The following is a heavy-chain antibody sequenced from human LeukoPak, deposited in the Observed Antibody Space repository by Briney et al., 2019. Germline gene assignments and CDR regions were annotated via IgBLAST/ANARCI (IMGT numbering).Heavy chain of an antibody. Sequence: GGSLRLSCAASGFTFSSYSMHWVRQAPGKGLEWVAVISYDGSNKYYADSVKGRFTISRDNSKNTLFLQMNSLRAEDTAVYYCAKDSGLVRIYYYYGMDVWGQGTTVTVSS. CDR2: ISYDGSNK. V-gene: IGHV3-30*18. D-gene: IGHD3/OR15-3a*01. CDR1: GFTFSSYS. CDR3: AKDSGLVRIYYYYGMDV. J-gene: IGHJ6*02.